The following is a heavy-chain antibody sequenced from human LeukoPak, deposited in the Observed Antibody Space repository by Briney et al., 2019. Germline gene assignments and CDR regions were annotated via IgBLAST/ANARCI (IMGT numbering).Heavy chain of an antibody. CDR2: ISSSSTTI. D-gene: IGHD3-9*01. CDR1: GFTFSSYS. V-gene: IGHV3-48*04. Sequence: GGSLRLSCVASGFTFSSYSINWVRQAPGKGLEWVSYISSSSTTIYYADSVKGRFTITRDNAKNSLYLQMNSLRAEDTAVYYCARSFYYDTLTGYYFFDYWGQGTLVTISS. CDR3: ARSFYYDTLTGYYFFDY. J-gene: IGHJ4*02.